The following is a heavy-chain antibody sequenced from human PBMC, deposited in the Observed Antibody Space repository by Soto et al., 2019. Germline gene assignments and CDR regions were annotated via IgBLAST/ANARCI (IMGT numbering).Heavy chain of an antibody. CDR1: GFTFSSYG. D-gene: IGHD4-17*01. CDR3: AKDKGKATVTTYFIDY. Sequence: GGSLRLSCAASGFTFSSYGMHWVRQAPGKGLEWVAVISYDGSNKYYADSVKGRFTISRDNSKNTLYLQMNSLRAEDTAVYYCAKDKGKATVTTYFIDYWGQGTLVTVSS. V-gene: IGHV3-30*18. CDR2: ISYDGSNK. J-gene: IGHJ4*02.